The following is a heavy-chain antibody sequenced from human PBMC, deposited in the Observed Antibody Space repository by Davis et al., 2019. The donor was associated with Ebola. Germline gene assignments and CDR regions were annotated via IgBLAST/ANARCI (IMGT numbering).Heavy chain of an antibody. J-gene: IGHJ4*02. V-gene: IGHV3-74*01. D-gene: IGHD1-14*01. CDR2: IDTDGSTT. Sequence: PGGSLRLSCVASEFTFRSYWFHWVRQAPGKGLEWVSRIDTDGSTTNYAASVRGRFTITRDNAKNTLFLQMNSLRADDTAVYYCARDVAGRADYWGQGTLVTVSS. CDR1: EFTFRSYW. CDR3: ARDVAGRADY.